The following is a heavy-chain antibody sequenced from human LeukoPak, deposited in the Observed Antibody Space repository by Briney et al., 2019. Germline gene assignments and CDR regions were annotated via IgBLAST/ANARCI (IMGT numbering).Heavy chain of an antibody. CDR1: GFTLSNYA. CDR3: AKDAVGGSGSYWLDY. CDR2: IKGSGAGS. D-gene: IGHD3-10*01. V-gene: IGHV3-23*01. Sequence: PGGSLRHSCQGSGFTLSNYALVWVRQAPEGRLQWVGGIKGSGAGSDYADSVKGRFTISRDNSKNTLYLQMNSLRAEDTARYYCAKDAVGGSGSYWLDYWGQGTLVTVSS. J-gene: IGHJ4*02.